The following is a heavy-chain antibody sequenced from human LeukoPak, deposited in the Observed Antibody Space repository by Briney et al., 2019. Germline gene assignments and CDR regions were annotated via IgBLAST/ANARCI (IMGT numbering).Heavy chain of an antibody. J-gene: IGHJ4*02. CDR2: ISGSSTNI. CDR3: ARTKGDGRYKWNYFDY. Sequence: GGSLRLSCAASGLTFSSYSMNWVRQAPGKGLEWVSSISGSSTNIYYADSVKGRFTISRDNAKNSLYLQVNSLRAEDTAVYYCARTKGDGRYKWNYFDYWGQGTLVTVSS. D-gene: IGHD1-20*01. CDR1: GLTFSSYS. V-gene: IGHV3-21*01.